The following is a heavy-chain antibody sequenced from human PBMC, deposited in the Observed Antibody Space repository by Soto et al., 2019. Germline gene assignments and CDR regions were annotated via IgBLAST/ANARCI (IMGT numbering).Heavy chain of an antibody. CDR1: GYTFTRYG. J-gene: IGHJ1*01. V-gene: IGHV1-18*01. CDR2: ITPYNGDT. CDR3: ATESGERYSSSLGCQH. Sequence: QVQLVQSGAEVKEPGASVKVSCKASGYTFTRYGITWVRQAPGQGLAWMGWITPYNGDTSYAQNLQGTVTMTTDTXPXIADMELRRLRSDDKAVYYCATESGERYSSSLGCQHWGQGTLVTVSA. D-gene: IGHD6-13*01.